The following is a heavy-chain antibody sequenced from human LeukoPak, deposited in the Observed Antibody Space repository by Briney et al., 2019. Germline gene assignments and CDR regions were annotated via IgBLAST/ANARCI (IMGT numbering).Heavy chain of an antibody. D-gene: IGHD2-2*01. Sequence: SETLSLTCSVSGDSISYFYWSWIRQAAGKGLEWIGRVSSSGSTDYNASLKSRVTMSVDTSKNQLSLKLSSVTAADTAVYYCAREYCSSTTCCFDYWGQGTLVTVSS. CDR1: GDSISYFY. V-gene: IGHV4-4*07. CDR2: VSSSGST. J-gene: IGHJ4*02. CDR3: AREYCSSTTCCFDY.